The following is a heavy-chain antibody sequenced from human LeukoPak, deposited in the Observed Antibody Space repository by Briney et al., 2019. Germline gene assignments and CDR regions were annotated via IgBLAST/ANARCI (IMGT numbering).Heavy chain of an antibody. CDR3: ASFNIVVVPAAPRNTD. V-gene: IGHV4-39*01. CDR1: GGSIRSSTYY. Sequence: SETLSLTCTVSGGSIRSSTYYWGWIRQPPGKGLEWIGSIYYSGSTYYNPSLKSRVTISVDTSKNQFSLKLSSVTAADTAVYYCASFNIVVVPAAPRNTDWGQGTLVTVSS. D-gene: IGHD2-2*01. J-gene: IGHJ4*02. CDR2: IYYSGST.